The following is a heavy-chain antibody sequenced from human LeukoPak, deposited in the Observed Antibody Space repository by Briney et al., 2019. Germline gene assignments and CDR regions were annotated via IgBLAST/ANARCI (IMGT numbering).Heavy chain of an antibody. CDR1: GFTCSSYS. J-gene: IGHJ4*02. D-gene: IGHD3-9*01. CDR3: ARDSINPID. CDR2: ISSSGSTI. Sequence: GGSLRLSCAASGFTCSSYSMNWVRQAPGKGLEWVSYISSSGSTIYYADSVKGRFTISRDNAKNSLYLQMNSLRAEDTAVYYCARDSINPIDWGQGTLVTVSS. V-gene: IGHV3-48*04.